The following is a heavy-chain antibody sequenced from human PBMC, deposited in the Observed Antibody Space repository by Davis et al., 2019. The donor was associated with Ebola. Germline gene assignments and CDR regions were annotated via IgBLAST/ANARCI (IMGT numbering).Heavy chain of an antibody. CDR3: ARSRAGWFDP. V-gene: IGHV4-59*01. J-gene: IGHJ5*02. Sequence: MPSETLSLTCTVSAGSISSYYWSWIRQPPGKGLEWIGYIYYSGSTNYNPSLKSRVTISVDTSKNQFSLKLSSVTAADTAVYYCARSRAGWFDPWGQGTLVTVSS. CDR2: IYYSGST. D-gene: IGHD3-10*01. CDR1: AGSISSYY.